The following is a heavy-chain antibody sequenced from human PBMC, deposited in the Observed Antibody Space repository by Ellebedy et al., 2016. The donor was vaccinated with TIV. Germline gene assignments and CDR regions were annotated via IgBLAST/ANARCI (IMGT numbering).Heavy chain of an antibody. Sequence: SETLSLTXTVSGGSISSGDYYWSWIRQPPGRGLEWIGDIYYSGSTYYNPSLQTRVSTSVDTSQNQFSLRLSSVTAADTAVYYCATWHKTRYFDLWGRGTQVTVSS. CDR1: GGSISSGDYY. J-gene: IGHJ2*01. CDR2: IYYSGST. V-gene: IGHV4-30-4*01. CDR3: ATWHKTRYFDL.